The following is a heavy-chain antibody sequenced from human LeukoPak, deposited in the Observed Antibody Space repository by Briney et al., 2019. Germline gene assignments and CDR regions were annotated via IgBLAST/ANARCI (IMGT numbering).Heavy chain of an antibody. CDR3: ARVKGIVWFLDL. Sequence: GGSLRLSCAASGFTFSSYAMHWVRQAPGKGQEWVAVISYDGSNKYYADSVKGRFTISRDNSKNTLYLQMNSLRAEDTAVYYCARVKGIVWFLDLWGRCTLVTVSS. J-gene: IGHJ2*01. CDR2: ISYDGSNK. CDR1: GFTFSSYA. D-gene: IGHD2-15*01. V-gene: IGHV3-30-3*01.